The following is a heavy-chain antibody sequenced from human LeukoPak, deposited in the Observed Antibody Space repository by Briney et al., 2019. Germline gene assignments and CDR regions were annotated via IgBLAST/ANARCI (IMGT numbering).Heavy chain of an antibody. Sequence: PSETLSLTCTVSGASVTDYYWSWIRQSPGKGLERISYIHYSGSSDYNPSLKSRVTISVDTSKNQFSLKLSSVTAADTAVYYCARQEYSYGFDHWGQGTLVTVSS. D-gene: IGHD5-18*01. V-gene: IGHV4-59*08. CDR2: IHYSGSS. J-gene: IGHJ4*02. CDR3: ARQEYSYGFDH. CDR1: GASVTDYY.